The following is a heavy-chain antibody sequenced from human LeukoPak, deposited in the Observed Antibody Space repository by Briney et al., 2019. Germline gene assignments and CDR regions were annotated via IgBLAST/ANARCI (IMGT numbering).Heavy chain of an antibody. V-gene: IGHV3-21*01. Sequence: GGSLRLSCAASGFTFSSYSMNWVRQAPGKGPEWVSSISSSSSYIYYADSVKGRFTISRDNAKNSLYLQMNSLRAEDTAVYYCARGGGDGAGDYWGQGTLVTVSS. CDR1: GFTFSSYS. CDR3: ARGGGDGAGDY. J-gene: IGHJ4*02. CDR2: ISSSSSYI. D-gene: IGHD2-21*02.